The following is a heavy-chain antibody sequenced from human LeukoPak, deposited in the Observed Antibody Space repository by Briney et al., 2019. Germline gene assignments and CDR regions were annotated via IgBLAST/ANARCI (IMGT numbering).Heavy chain of an antibody. D-gene: IGHD2-2*01. Sequence: GGSLRLSCAVSGFTFSDYYMSWIRQAPGKGLEWVAFIRYDGSNKYYADSVKGRFTTSRDNSKNTLYLQMNSLRAEDTAVYYCAKAHSYQLLPSPWGQGTLVTVSS. J-gene: IGHJ5*02. CDR2: IRYDGSNK. V-gene: IGHV3-30*02. CDR1: GFTFSDYY. CDR3: AKAHSYQLLPSP.